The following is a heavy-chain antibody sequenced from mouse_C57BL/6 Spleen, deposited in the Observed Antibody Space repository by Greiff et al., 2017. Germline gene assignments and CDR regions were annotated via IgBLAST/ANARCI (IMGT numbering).Heavy chain of an antibody. CDR2: IFPGSGNT. D-gene: IGHD1-1*01. CDR1: GYTFTDYY. CDR3: ARDYYGSSYWAWFAY. J-gene: IGHJ3*01. Sequence: VQLKQSGAELVRPGASVKLSCKASGYTFTDYYINWVKQRPGQGLVWIARIFPGSGNTYYNEKFKGKATLTAEKSSSTAYMQLSSLTSEDSAVYFCARDYYGSSYWAWFAYWGQGTLVTVSA. V-gene: IGHV1-76*01.